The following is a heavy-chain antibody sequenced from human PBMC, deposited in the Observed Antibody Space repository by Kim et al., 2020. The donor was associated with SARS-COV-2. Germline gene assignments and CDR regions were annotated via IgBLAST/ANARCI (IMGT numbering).Heavy chain of an antibody. CDR2: ISGDGGST. D-gene: IGHD6-13*01. V-gene: IGHV3-43*02. J-gene: IGHJ5*02. CDR1: GFTFDDYA. CDR3: AKDIKQQHRGASNWFDP. Sequence: GGSLRLSCAASGFTFDDYAMHWVRQAPGKGLEWVSLISGDGGSTYYADSVKGRFTISRDNSKNSLYLQMNSLRTEDTALYYCAKDIKQQHRGASNWFDPWGQGTLVTVSS.